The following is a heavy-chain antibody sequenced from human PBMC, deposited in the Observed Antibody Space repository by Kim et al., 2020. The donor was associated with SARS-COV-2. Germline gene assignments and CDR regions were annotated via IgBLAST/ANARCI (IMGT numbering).Heavy chain of an antibody. V-gene: IGHV1-69*01. CDR3: ARGSTRWLQSYYFDY. D-gene: IGHD5-12*01. Sequence: QKFQGRVTITADESTSTAYMELSSLRSEDTAVYYCARGSTRWLQSYYFDYWGQGTLVTVSS. J-gene: IGHJ4*02.